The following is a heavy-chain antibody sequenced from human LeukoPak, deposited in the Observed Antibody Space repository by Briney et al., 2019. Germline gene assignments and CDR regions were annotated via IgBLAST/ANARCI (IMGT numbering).Heavy chain of an antibody. CDR2: ISSSGSTI. D-gene: IGHD3-16*01. CDR3: AGGTPEEDY. Sequence: PGGSLRLSCAGSGFTFSSYEMNWVRQAPGKGLEWVSYISSSGSTIYYADSVKGRFTISRDNAKNSLYLQMNSLRAEDTAVYYCAGGTPEEDYWGQGTLVTVSS. J-gene: IGHJ4*02. CDR1: GFTFSSYE. V-gene: IGHV3-48*03.